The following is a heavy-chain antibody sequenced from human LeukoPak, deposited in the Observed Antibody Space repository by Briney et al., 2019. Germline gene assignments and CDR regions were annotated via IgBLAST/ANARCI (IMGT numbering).Heavy chain of an antibody. CDR2: DYYNSST. J-gene: IGHJ4*02. CDR3: ARVRSITQDYFDH. CDR1: GGSISSSCYY. Sequence: SETLSLTRTVCGGSISSSCYYGGWGRQPRGRGLGWIETDYYNSSTYYNPPLKSQVTISLDTSKNQFSLELSSVTAADPAVYYCARVRSITQDYFDHWGQGTLVTVSS. D-gene: IGHD1-14*01. V-gene: IGHV4-39*07.